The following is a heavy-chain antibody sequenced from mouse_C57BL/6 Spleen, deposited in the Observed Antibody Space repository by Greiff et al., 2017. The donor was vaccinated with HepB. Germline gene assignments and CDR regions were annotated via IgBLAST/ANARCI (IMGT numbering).Heavy chain of an antibody. J-gene: IGHJ1*03. D-gene: IGHD2-4*01. Sequence: EVKLVESGGGLVKPGGSLKLSCAASGFTFSDYGMHWVRQAPEKGLEWVAYISSGSSTIYYADTVKGRFTISRDNAKNTLFLQMTSLRSEDTAMYYCARAYDYDVNVWGTGTTVTVSS. CDR1: GFTFSDYG. CDR3: ARAYDYDVNV. V-gene: IGHV5-17*01. CDR2: ISSGSSTI.